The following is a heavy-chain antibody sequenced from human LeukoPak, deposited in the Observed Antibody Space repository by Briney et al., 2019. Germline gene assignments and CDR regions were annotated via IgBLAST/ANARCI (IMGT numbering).Heavy chain of an antibody. CDR2: ITPSGSYI. J-gene: IGHJ3*02. Sequence: GGSLRLSCAASGFTFSTYSMNWVRQAPGKGLEWVSSITPSGSYIYYATSVKGRFTISRDNAKNSLYLQMNSLRAEDTAVYYCARDSSSGSIWGQGTMVTVSS. D-gene: IGHD2/OR15-2a*01. V-gene: IGHV3-21*01. CDR1: GFTFSTYS. CDR3: ARDSSSGSI.